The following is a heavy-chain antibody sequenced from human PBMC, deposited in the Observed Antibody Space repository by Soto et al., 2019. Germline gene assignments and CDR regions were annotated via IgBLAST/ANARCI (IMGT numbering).Heavy chain of an antibody. CDR2: FDPEDGSNK. Sequence: SGYTLTGLSMHWVRQAPGKGLEWMGGFDPEDGSNKYYADSVKGRFTISRDNSKNTLYLQMNSLRAEDTAVYYCAKDLAMAPHYYFDYWGQGTLVTVSS. V-gene: IGHV3-30*18. J-gene: IGHJ4*02. CDR1: GYTLTGLS. D-gene: IGHD5-18*01. CDR3: AKDLAMAPHYYFDY.